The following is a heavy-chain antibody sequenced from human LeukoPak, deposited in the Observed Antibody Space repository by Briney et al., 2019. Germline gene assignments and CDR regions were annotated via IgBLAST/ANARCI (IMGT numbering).Heavy chain of an antibody. J-gene: IGHJ4*02. V-gene: IGHV4-34*01. Sequence: SETLSLTCAVYGGSFSGYYWSWIRQPPGEGLEWIGEINHSGSTNYNPSLKSRVTISVDTSKNQFSLKLSSVTAADTAVYYCASGYSYGWSAFDYWGQGTLVTVSS. CDR3: ASGYSYGWSAFDY. CDR1: GGSFSGYY. CDR2: INHSGST. D-gene: IGHD5-18*01.